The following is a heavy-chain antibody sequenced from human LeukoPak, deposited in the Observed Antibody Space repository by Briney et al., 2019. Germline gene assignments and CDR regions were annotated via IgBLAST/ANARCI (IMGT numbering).Heavy chain of an antibody. V-gene: IGHV3-9*01. CDR1: GFTFDDYA. J-gene: IGHJ4*02. Sequence: GGSLRLSCAASGFTFDDYAMHWVRQAPGKGLEWVSGISWNSGSIGYADSVKGRFTISRDNAKNSLYLQMNSLRAEDTALYYCAKDIFPVAAMGFNYWGQGTLVTVSS. D-gene: IGHD2-15*01. CDR3: AKDIFPVAAMGFNY. CDR2: ISWNSGSI.